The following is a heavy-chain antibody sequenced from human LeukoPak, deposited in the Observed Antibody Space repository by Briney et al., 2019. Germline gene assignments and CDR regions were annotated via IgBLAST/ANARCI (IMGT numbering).Heavy chain of an antibody. V-gene: IGHV1-46*01. Sequence: ASVKVSCKASGYTFTSDYIHWVRQAPGQGLEWMGIINPRGGSTSNAQKFQGRVTMTRDTSTSTVYMELSSLRSEDTAVYYCARDRRITMVRGADAFDIWGQGTMVTVSS. CDR2: INPRGGST. J-gene: IGHJ3*02. D-gene: IGHD3-10*01. CDR3: ARDRRITMVRGADAFDI. CDR1: GYTFTSDY.